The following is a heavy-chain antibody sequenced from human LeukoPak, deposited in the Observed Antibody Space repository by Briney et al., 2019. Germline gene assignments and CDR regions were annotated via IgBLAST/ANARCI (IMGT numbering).Heavy chain of an antibody. CDR1: GFTFSSYA. CDR3: TRDGFTVGVRYYYGMDV. J-gene: IGHJ6*02. V-gene: IGHV1-46*01. CDR2: INPSGGST. Sequence: PGGSLRLSCAASGFTFSSYAMSWVRQAPGQGLEWMGIINPSGGSTSYAQKFQGRVTMTRDTSTSTVYMELSSLRSEDTAVYYCTRDGFTVGVRYYYGMDVWGQGTTVTVTS. D-gene: IGHD2-21*01.